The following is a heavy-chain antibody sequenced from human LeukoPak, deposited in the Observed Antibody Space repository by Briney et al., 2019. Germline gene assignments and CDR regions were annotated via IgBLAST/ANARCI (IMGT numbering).Heavy chain of an antibody. CDR3: VRSRTRGTTVDY. V-gene: IGHV4-31*03. CDR1: GDSLNSGAYY. J-gene: IGHJ4*02. CDR2: IYYSGST. Sequence: SQTLSLTCTVSGDSLNSGAYYWSWIRQHPGKGPEWIGYIYYSGSTYYNPSLKSRLTISIDTSKNQFSLRLSSVTAADTSVYYCVRSRTRGTTVDYWGQGTLVTVSS. D-gene: IGHD4-17*01.